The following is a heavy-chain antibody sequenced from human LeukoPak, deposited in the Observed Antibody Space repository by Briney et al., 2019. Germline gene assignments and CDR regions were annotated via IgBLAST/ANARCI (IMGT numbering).Heavy chain of an antibody. J-gene: IGHJ3*02. V-gene: IGHV4-34*01. CDR3: ARNDGYHDMLTGYRAFDI. D-gene: IGHD3-9*01. Sequence: SETLSLTCAVYGGSFSGYYWSWIRQPPGKGLEWIGEINHSGSTNYNPSLKSRVTISVDTSRNQLSLKLSSVTAADTAVYYCARNDGYHDMLTGYRAFDIWGPGTMVTVSS. CDR1: GGSFSGYY. CDR2: INHSGST.